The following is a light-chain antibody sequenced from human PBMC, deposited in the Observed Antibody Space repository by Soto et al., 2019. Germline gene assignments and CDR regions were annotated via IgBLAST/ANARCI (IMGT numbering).Light chain of an antibody. Sequence: DIQMTQSPSSLSASVGDRVTITCQASQDISNYLNWYQQKPGKAPTLLIYDASHLETGVPTRFSGDGSGTNFSFTITSLQPADIATYYCQQYHKILSTFGQGTRLEI. CDR1: QDISNY. V-gene: IGKV1-33*01. CDR3: QQYHKILST. CDR2: DAS. J-gene: IGKJ5*01.